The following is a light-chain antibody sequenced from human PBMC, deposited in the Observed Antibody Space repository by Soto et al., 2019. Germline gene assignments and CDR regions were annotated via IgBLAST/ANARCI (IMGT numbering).Light chain of an antibody. CDR2: AAS. J-gene: IGKJ2*01. CDR1: QNIRNY. CDR3: QQSFSPPHT. V-gene: IGKV1-39*01. Sequence: DIQMTQSPSPLSASVGDRVTLTCRASQNIRNYLNWYQQKPGRAPNLLIHAASNLQSGVPSRFSGSGSGTDFTLTISSLQPEDFATYYCQQSFSPPHTFGQGTKLDIE.